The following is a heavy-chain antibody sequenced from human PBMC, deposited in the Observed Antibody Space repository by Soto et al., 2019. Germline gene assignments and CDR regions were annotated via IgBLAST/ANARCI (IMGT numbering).Heavy chain of an antibody. V-gene: IGHV3-30-3*01. Sequence: QVQLVESGGGVVQSGRSLRLSCAASGFTFSSYAMHWVRQAPGKGLEWVAVISYDGSNKYYADSVKGRFTISRDNSKNTLYLQMNSLRAEDTAVYYCARGPIVVVVAATLNWFDPWGQGTLVTVSS. J-gene: IGHJ5*02. CDR1: GFTFSSYA. CDR3: ARGPIVVVVAATLNWFDP. CDR2: ISYDGSNK. D-gene: IGHD2-15*01.